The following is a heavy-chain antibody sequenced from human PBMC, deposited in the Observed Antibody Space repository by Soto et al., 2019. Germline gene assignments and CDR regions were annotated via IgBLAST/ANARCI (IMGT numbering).Heavy chain of an antibody. J-gene: IGHJ4*02. V-gene: IGHV4-59*08. CDR1: GGSISSYY. D-gene: IGHD5-12*01. CDR2: IYYSGST. Sequence: PSETLSLTCTVSGGSISSYYWSWIRQPPGKGLEWIGYIYYSGSTNYNPSLKSRVTISVDTSKNQFSLKLSSVTAADTAVYYCARRGGSGYVPDWGQGTLVTVSS. CDR3: ARRGGSGYVPD.